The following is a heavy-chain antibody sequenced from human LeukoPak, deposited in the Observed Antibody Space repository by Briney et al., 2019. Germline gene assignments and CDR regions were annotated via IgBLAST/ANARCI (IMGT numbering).Heavy chain of an antibody. J-gene: IGHJ4*02. CDR3: ARGQGGGLFEY. V-gene: IGHV4-4*07. Sequence: SETLSLTRTVSGGSISSYYWNWIRQPAGKGLEWIGRVYTSGSTNYNPSFKSRVTMSIDTSKNQFSLNLSSVTAADTAVYYCARGQGGGLFEYWGQGTLVTVSS. CDR2: VYTSGST. D-gene: IGHD3/OR15-3a*01. CDR1: GGSISSYY.